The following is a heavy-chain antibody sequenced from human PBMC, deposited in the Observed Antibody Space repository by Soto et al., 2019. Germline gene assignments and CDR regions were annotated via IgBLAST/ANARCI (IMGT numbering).Heavy chain of an antibody. V-gene: IGHV3-23*01. Sequence: EVQLLESGAGLVQPGGSLRLSCAASGFTFSSYAMSWVRQAPGKGLEWVSGISTSGDSTYYVDSVKGRFTISRDNSKDTLYLQMNSLRAGDTAVYYCAINSRYCSSTSCYADWGQGTLVTVSS. D-gene: IGHD2-2*01. CDR3: AINSRYCSSTSCYAD. CDR1: GFTFSSYA. CDR2: ISTSGDST. J-gene: IGHJ4*02.